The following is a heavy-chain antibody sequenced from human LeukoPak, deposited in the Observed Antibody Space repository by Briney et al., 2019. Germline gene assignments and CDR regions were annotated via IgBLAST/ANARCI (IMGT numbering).Heavy chain of an antibody. Sequence: GGSLRLSCAASGFTFSSYSMNWVRQAPGKGLEWVSYISSSSSTIYYADSVKGRFTISRDNAKNSLYLQMNSLRAEDTAVYYCARTATYSNYGLWYYYMDVWGKGTTVTVSS. V-gene: IGHV3-48*01. CDR2: ISSSSSTI. J-gene: IGHJ6*03. CDR3: ARTATYSNYGLWYYYMDV. D-gene: IGHD4-11*01. CDR1: GFTFSSYS.